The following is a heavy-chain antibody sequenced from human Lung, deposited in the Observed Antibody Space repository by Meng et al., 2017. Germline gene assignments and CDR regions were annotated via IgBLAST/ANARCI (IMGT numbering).Heavy chain of an antibody. CDR3: ARGPTTMAHDFDY. Sequence: QVPLQQWGAGLLKPSETLSLTCVVSGGSFSDYYWSWIRQPPGKGLEWIWEINHSGSTNYNPSLESRATISVDTSQNNLSLKLSSVTAADSAVYYCARGPTTMAHDFDYWGQGTLVTVSS. D-gene: IGHD4-11*01. V-gene: IGHV4-34*01. CDR2: INHSGST. CDR1: GGSFSDYY. J-gene: IGHJ4*02.